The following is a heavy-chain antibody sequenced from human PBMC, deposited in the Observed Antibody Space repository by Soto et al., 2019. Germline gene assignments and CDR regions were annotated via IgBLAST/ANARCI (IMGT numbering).Heavy chain of an antibody. CDR2: IDYSGGT. CDR1: GGSITSGGYY. D-gene: IGHD3-10*01. V-gene: IGHV4-31*03. Sequence: QVQLQESGPGLVKPSQTLSLICSVSGGSITSGGYYWNWIRQHPGKGLQWVGCIDYSGGTTYNPSLESRLTMSVDISNTLFSLRLTSVTAADTAVYFRARAILLWPRAANGMGVWGQGTTVTVSS. CDR3: ARAILLWPRAANGMGV. J-gene: IGHJ6*02.